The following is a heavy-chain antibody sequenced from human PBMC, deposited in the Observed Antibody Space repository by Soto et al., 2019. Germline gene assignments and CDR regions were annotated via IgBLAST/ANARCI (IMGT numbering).Heavy chain of an antibody. Sequence: PGESLKISCKASGYSFTDCWIGWVRQMPGKGLEWMGIIYPGDSDTRYSPSFQGQVTISADKSISTAYLQWSSLKASDTAMYYCARGGIVGSTRNYFDYWGQGTLVTVS. J-gene: IGHJ4*02. CDR2: IYPGDSDT. CDR3: ARGGIVGSTRNYFDY. V-gene: IGHV5-51*01. CDR1: GYSFTDCW. D-gene: IGHD1-26*01.